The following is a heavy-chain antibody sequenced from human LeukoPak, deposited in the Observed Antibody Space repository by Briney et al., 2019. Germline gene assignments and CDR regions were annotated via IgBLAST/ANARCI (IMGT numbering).Heavy chain of an antibody. J-gene: IGHJ4*02. Sequence: SETLSLTCTVSADSISNFWWNWIRLPAGKGLEWIGRIHTSGGNNYNPSLRSRVTMSLDTSKNQFSLQLTSVTAADTAVYYCARAGSYNALGYWGQGTLVTVSS. V-gene: IGHV4-4*07. CDR2: IHTSGGN. CDR1: ADSISNFW. CDR3: ARAGSYNALGY. D-gene: IGHD1-26*01.